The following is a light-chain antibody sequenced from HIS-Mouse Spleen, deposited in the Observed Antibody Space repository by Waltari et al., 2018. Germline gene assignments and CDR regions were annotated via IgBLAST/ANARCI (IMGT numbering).Light chain of an antibody. Sequence: QSALTQPASVSGSPGQSITIPCPGTSSDVGGSKHVPWYQPHPCKAPKLMIYDVSNRPSGVSNRFSGSKSGNTASLTISGLQAEDEADYYCSSYTSSSTLVFGGGTKLTVL. CDR2: DVS. CDR3: SSYTSSSTLV. V-gene: IGLV2-14*03. J-gene: IGLJ2*01. CDR1: SSDVGGSKH.